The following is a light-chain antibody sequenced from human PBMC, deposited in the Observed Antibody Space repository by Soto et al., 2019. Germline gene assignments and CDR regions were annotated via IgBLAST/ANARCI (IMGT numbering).Light chain of an antibody. CDR2: DAS. Sequence: EIVLTQSPATLSLSPGERATLSCGATQSVSRSYLAWYQQKPGLAPRLLIYDASNRSTGIPDRFSGSGSGTDFILTISRREPEDVAVYYCQQYGSSPLTFGQGTRLEIK. CDR1: QSVSRSY. CDR3: QQYGSSPLT. V-gene: IGKV3D-20*01. J-gene: IGKJ5*01.